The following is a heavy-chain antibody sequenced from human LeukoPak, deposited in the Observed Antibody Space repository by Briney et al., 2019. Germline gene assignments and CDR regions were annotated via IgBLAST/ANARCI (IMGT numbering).Heavy chain of an antibody. J-gene: IGHJ4*02. CDR3: ARVVKYSGYDLTVDY. CDR1: GYTFTDYH. Sequence: ASVKVSCKASGYTFTDYHLHWVRQAPGQGLEWMGWINLNSGSTKYAHKFQGRVTMTRDTSISTAYMELSRLRSDDTAVFYCARVVKYSGYDLTVDYWGQGALVTVSS. V-gene: IGHV1-2*02. CDR2: INLNSGST. D-gene: IGHD5-12*01.